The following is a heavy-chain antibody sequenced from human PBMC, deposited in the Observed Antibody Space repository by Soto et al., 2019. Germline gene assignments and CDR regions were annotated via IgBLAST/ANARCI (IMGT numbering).Heavy chain of an antibody. V-gene: IGHV4-34*01. CDR3: ARYVPPRPRTTVTSGAFDI. J-gene: IGHJ3*02. D-gene: IGHD4-17*01. CDR1: GGSFSGFY. Sequence: SETLSLTCAVFGGSFSGFYWSWIRPPPGKGLEWIRAINHSGSTNYNPSLKSRFTISVDTSKNQFSLKLSSVTGADTAVYYCARYVPPRPRTTVTSGAFDIGGQGTMVTVSS. CDR2: INHSGST.